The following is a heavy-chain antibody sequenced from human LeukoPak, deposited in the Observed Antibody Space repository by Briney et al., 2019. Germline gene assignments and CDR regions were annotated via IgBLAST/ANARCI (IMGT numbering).Heavy chain of an antibody. CDR2: ISYDGSNK. V-gene: IGHV3-30-3*01. D-gene: IGHD3-9*01. Sequence: PGGSLRLSCAASGFTFSSYAMHWVRQAPSKGLEWVAVISYDGSNKYYADSVKGRFTISRDNSKNTLYLQMNSLRAEDTAVYYCARAKSYFDFDYWGQGTLVTVSS. CDR3: ARAKSYFDFDY. CDR1: GFTFSSYA. J-gene: IGHJ4*02.